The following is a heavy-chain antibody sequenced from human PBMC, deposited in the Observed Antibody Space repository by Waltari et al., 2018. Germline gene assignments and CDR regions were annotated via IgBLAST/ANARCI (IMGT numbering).Heavy chain of an antibody. CDR2: VIYSGGTT. V-gene: IGHV3-23*03. J-gene: IGHJ5*02. D-gene: IGHD3-16*01. CDR1: GFTFNNYA. Sequence: EVQLLESGGGLVQPGGSLRLSCAASGFTFNNYAMSWVCQAPGKGLEWVSVIYSGGTTYYADSVKGRFTISRDNSKNTLYLQMNSLRPEDTAVYHCAKEDFGGVDHWGQGTLVTVSS. CDR3: AKEDFGGVDH.